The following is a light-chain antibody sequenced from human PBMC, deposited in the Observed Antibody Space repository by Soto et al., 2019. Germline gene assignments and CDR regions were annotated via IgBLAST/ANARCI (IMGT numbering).Light chain of an antibody. Sequence: EIVMTQSPATLSVSPGERATLSCRASQSVSSNLAWYQQKPCQVPRLLIYGASTRATVIPARFSGSGSGTEFTLTISSLQSEDFAVYYCQQYNNWPPWTFGQGTKVEIK. J-gene: IGKJ1*01. CDR3: QQYNNWPPWT. CDR1: QSVSSN. V-gene: IGKV3-15*01. CDR2: GAS.